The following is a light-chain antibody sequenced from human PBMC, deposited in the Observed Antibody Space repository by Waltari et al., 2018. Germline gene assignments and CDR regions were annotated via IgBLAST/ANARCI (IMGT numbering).Light chain of an antibody. Sequence: QSALTQPASVSGSPGQSITISCTGTNSDVGAYNYFSWYQQHPGKPPQLVIYEVSYRPSGVPNRFSGSKSGNTASLTISGLQAEDEADYYCNSYTTGKTQVFGTGTQVTVL. J-gene: IGLJ1*01. CDR1: NSDVGAYNY. CDR2: EVS. V-gene: IGLV2-14*01. CDR3: NSYTTGKTQV.